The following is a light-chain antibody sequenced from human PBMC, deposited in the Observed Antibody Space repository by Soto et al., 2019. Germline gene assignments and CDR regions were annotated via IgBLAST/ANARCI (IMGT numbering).Light chain of an antibody. CDR3: QQSYSTPPT. V-gene: IGKV1-39*01. CDR2: AAS. CDR1: QSISSY. J-gene: IGKJ1*01. Sequence: DIQMTQTPSSLSASVGDRVTITCGASQSISSYLNWYQQKXGKAPKXXIYAASSLQSGVPSRVSGSGSGTDFTLTISSLKPEDFETYYCQQSYSTPPTFGQGTKVDIK.